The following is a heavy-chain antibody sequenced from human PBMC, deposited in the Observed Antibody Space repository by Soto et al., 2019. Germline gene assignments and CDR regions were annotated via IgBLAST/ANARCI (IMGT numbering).Heavy chain of an antibody. D-gene: IGHD2-15*01. CDR1: GYTFTSYG. J-gene: IGHJ1*01. CDR3: ARDPDIVVVVSERYFQH. Sequence: ASVKVSGKASGYTFTSYGISWVRQAPGQGLEWMGWISAYNGNTNYAQKLQGRVTMTTDTSTSTAYMELRSLRSDDTAVYYCARDPDIVVVVSERYFQHWGQGTLVTVSS. V-gene: IGHV1-18*01. CDR2: ISAYNGNT.